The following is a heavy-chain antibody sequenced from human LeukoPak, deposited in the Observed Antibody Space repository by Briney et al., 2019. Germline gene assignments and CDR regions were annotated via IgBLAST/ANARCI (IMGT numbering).Heavy chain of an antibody. V-gene: IGHV3-74*01. CDR3: ARGSTQYSSGWYGLDY. CDR2: VNSDGSST. J-gene: IGHJ4*02. D-gene: IGHD6-19*01. Sequence: GGSLRLSCAPSGFTLSSYWMDWVRQAPGKGLGWVSLVNSDGSSTNYADSVKGRFTISRDNAKNTLYLQMNSLRAEDTAVYYCARGSTQYSSGWYGLDYWGQGTLVTVSS. CDR1: GFTLSSYW.